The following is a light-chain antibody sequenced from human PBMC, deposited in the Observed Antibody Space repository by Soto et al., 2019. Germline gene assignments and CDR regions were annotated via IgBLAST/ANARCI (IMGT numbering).Light chain of an antibody. CDR3: QQYGSSPTWT. CDR1: QSVSSD. Sequence: EIVMTQSPATLSVSPGERATLSCRASQSVSSDLAWYHQKPGQAPRLLIYGASTRATGIPARFSGSGSGTDFTLTITRLEPEDFALYYCQQYGSSPTWTFGQGTKVDIK. J-gene: IGKJ1*01. V-gene: IGKV3-20*01. CDR2: GAS.